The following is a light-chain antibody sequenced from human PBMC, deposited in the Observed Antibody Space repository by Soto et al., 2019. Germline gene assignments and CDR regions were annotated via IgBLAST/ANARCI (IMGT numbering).Light chain of an antibody. CDR3: QSFDSSLSGWV. J-gene: IGLJ3*02. CDR1: SSNIGAGYD. CDR2: SDN. V-gene: IGLV1-40*01. Sequence: QSVLTQPPSVSGAPGQRVTISCTGSSSNIGAGYDVHWYQQLPGTAPKLLIYSDNSRPSGVPDRFSGSKSGTSASLAITVLQAEDEADYDCQSFDSSLSGWVFGGGTKLTVL.